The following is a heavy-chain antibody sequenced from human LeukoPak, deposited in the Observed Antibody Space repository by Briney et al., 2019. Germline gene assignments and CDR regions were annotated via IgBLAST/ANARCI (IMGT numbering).Heavy chain of an antibody. CDR2: IYTSGRT. CDR1: GGSITCGSYY. D-gene: IGHD3-16*02. V-gene: IGHV4-61*02. J-gene: IGHJ4*02. Sequence: PSETLSLTCTVSGGSITCGSYYWTWIRQPAGKGLEWIGRIYTSGRTFYNPSLKSRVTISMDTSMNQFSLRLNSVTAADTAVYYCARARVIPASFDDWGQGTLVTVSS. CDR3: ARARVIPASFDD.